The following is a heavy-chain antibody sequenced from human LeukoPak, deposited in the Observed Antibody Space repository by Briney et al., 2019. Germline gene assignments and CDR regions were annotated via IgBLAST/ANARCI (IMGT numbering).Heavy chain of an antibody. D-gene: IGHD3-22*01. CDR3: AGGDYYDSSGYYQRTLVY. CDR1: GYTFTSYD. J-gene: IGHJ4*02. Sequence: ASVKVSCKASGYTFTSYDINWVRQAPGQGLEWMGWMNPNSGNTGYAQKFQGRVTMTRNTSISTAYMELSSLRSEDTAVYYCAGGDYYDSSGYYQRTLVYWGQGTLVTVSS. V-gene: IGHV1-8*01. CDR2: MNPNSGNT.